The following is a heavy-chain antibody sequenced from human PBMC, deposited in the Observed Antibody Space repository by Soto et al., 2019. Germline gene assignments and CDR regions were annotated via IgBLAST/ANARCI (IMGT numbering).Heavy chain of an antibody. V-gene: IGHV3-21*01. CDR3: ARDGSEWDVLLLTTGDYYYGMDV. Sequence: EVQLVESGGGLVKPGGSLRLSCAASGFTFSSYSMNWVRQAPGKGLEWVSSISSSSSYIYYADSVKGRFTISRDNAKNSLYLQMNSLRAEDTAVYYCARDGSEWDVLLLTTGDYYYGMDVCGQGTTVTVSS. D-gene: IGHD2-15*01. J-gene: IGHJ6*02. CDR2: ISSSSSYI. CDR1: GFTFSSYS.